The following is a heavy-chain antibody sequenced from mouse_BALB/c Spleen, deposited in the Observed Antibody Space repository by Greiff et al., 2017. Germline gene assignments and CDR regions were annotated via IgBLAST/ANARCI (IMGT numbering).Heavy chain of an antibody. V-gene: IGHV1-69*01. CDR2: IDTSDSYT. CDR3: ARGNWDRYLDY. Sequence: QVQLQQPGAELVMPGASVKMSCKASGYTFTDYWMHWVKQRPGQGLEWIGAIDTSDSYTSYNQKFKGKATLTVDESSSTAYMQLSSLTSEDTAVYYCARGNWDRYLDYWGQGTTLTVSS. J-gene: IGHJ2*01. D-gene: IGHD4-1*01. CDR1: GYTFTDYW.